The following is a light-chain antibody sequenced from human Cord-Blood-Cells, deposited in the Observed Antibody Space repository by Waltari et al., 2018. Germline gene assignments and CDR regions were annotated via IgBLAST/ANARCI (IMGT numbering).Light chain of an antibody. CDR1: QSLVHSDGNTY. CDR3: MQGTHWPPIT. V-gene: IGKV2-30*02. CDR2: KVS. Sequence: DVVMTQSPLSLPVTLGQPASISCRSSQSLVHSDGNTYLNWFQQRPGQSPRRLIYKVSNRDSGVPDRFSGSGSGTDFTLKISRVGAEDVGVYYCMQGTHWPPITFGQGTRLEIK. J-gene: IGKJ5*01.